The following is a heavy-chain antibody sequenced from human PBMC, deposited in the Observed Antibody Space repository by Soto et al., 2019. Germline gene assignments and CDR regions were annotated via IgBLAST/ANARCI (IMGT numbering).Heavy chain of an antibody. CDR1: GFTFSHFW. CDR3: ARCCSYGMEGVERAVDI. Sequence: EVQLVESGGGLVQPGGSLRLSCAASGFTFSHFWMNWVRQAPGKGLEWVANIKPDGSEKYYADSVKGRFTFSRDNAKNTLSLQMDSLRVEDTAVDYCARCCSYGMEGVERAVDIWGQGTKVTVSS. V-gene: IGHV3-7*03. CDR2: IKPDGSEK. D-gene: IGHD1-26*01. J-gene: IGHJ3*02.